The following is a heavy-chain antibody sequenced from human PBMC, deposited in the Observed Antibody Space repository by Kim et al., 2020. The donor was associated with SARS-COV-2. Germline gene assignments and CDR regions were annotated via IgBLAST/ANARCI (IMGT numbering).Heavy chain of an antibody. CDR3: ARSLNLVGANPYYFDY. J-gene: IGHJ4*02. V-gene: IGHV3-11*01. Sequence: GGSLRLSCAASGFTFSDYYMSWIRQAPGKGLEWVSYISSSGSTIYYADSVKGRFTISRDNAKNSLYLQMNSLRAEDTAVYYCARSLNLVGANPYYFDYWGQGTLVTVSS. CDR1: GFTFSDYY. D-gene: IGHD1-26*01. CDR2: ISSSGSTI.